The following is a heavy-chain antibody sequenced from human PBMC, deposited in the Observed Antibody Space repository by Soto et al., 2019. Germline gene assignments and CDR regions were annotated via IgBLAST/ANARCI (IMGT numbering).Heavy chain of an antibody. Sequence: ASVKVSCKASGYTFTSYGISWVRQAPGQGLEWMGWISAYNVNTNYAQKLQGRVTMTTDTSTSTAYMELRSLRSDDTAVYYCARGQLWFGDFAMGGMDVWGQGTTVTVSS. CDR1: GYTFTSYG. CDR3: ARGQLWFGDFAMGGMDV. CDR2: ISAYNVNT. D-gene: IGHD3-10*01. J-gene: IGHJ6*02. V-gene: IGHV1-18*04.